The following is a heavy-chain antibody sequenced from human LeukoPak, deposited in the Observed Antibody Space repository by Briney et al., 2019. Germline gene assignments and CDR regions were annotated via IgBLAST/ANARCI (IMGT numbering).Heavy chain of an antibody. CDR3: AKSDYYDESGHPSSFEY. V-gene: IGHV3-23*01. CDR2: VRGSGDTT. D-gene: IGHD3-16*01. CDR1: GLPFSSYA. J-gene: IGHJ4*02. Sequence: GGSLRLSCAASGLPFSSYAMSWLRQPPGKGLEWVSGVRGSGDTTYYADSVKDRFTISRDNSKNTLYLQMDSLRAEDAAVYYCAKSDYYDESGHPSSFEYWGQGTLVTVSS.